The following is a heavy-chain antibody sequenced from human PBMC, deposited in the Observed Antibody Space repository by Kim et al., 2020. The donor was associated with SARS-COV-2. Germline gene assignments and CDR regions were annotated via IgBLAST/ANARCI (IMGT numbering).Heavy chain of an antibody. Sequence: SETLSLTCTVSGYSISSGYYWGWIRQPPGKWLEWIGSIYHSGSTYYNPSLKSRVTISVDTSKNQFSLKLSSVTAADTAVYYCARARWTTVTTDYWGQGTLVTVSS. J-gene: IGHJ4*02. V-gene: IGHV4-38-2*02. CDR1: GYSISSGYY. CDR3: ARARWTTVTTDY. D-gene: IGHD4-17*01. CDR2: IYHSGST.